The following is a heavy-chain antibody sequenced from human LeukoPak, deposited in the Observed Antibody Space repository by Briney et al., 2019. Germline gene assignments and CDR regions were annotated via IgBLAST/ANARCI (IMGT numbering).Heavy chain of an antibody. CDR3: ARDPYHRLGPPLDL. D-gene: IGHD2-2*01. Sequence: ASVKVSCKASGYIFANYDIIWVRQAPGQGLEWMGRISTSNGDTNYAQSLQGRVTMTTDTFTSTVYMELRSLRSDDTAVYYCARDPYHRLGPPLDLWGQGTLVTVSS. CDR2: ISTSNGDT. J-gene: IGHJ5*02. CDR1: GYIFANYD. V-gene: IGHV1-18*01.